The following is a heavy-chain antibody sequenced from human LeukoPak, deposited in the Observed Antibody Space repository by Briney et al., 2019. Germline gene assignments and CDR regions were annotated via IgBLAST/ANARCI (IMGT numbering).Heavy chain of an antibody. D-gene: IGHD5-18*01. J-gene: IGHJ4*02. CDR2: IYYSKNT. CDR3: VSPRGFSYGYFDY. Sequence: SETLSLTCTVSGDSISSSSAYWGWIRQPPGKGLEWIGSIYYSKNTYYNPSLKSRVTISADTSKNQFSLTLGSVIATDTAVYYCVSPRGFSYGYFDYWGQGTLVTVSS. CDR1: GDSISSSSAY. V-gene: IGHV4-39*01.